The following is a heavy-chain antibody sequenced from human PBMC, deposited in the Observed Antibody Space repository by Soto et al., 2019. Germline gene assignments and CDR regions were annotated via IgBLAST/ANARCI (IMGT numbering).Heavy chain of an antibody. V-gene: IGHV1-8*01. CDR2: MNPNSGNT. CDR3: SGGDSCRGGGGGGY. J-gene: IGHJ4*02. Sequence: QVQLVQSGAEVKKPGASVKVSCKASGYTFTSYEINWVRQATGQGLEWMGWMNPNSGNTGYAQKFQGRVTMTRDTSISTPQRGRGSPNSEGAAMVCCSGGDSCRGGGGGGYWGQGTLVTVSS. D-gene: IGHD3-10*01. CDR1: GYTFTSYE.